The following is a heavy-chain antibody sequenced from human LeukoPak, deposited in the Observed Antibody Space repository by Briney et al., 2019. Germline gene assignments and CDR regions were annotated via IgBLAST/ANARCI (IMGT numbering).Heavy chain of an antibody. CDR3: ARLVGATDFDY. CDR2: IIPIFGTA. Sequence: ASVKASCKPSGRTFSSYAISWVRPAPGQGLEWMGGIIPIFGTANYAQKFQGRVTVTADKSTSTAYMELSSLRSEDTAVYYCARLVGATDFDYWGQGTLVTVSS. D-gene: IGHD1-26*01. J-gene: IGHJ4*02. CDR1: GRTFSSYA. V-gene: IGHV1-69*06.